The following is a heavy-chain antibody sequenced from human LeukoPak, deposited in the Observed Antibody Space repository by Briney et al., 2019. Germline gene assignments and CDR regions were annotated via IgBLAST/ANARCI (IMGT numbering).Heavy chain of an antibody. D-gene: IGHD2-15*01. CDR2: IGTAGDT. V-gene: IGHV3-13*01. Sequence: GGSLRLSCAASGFTFSDYDMYWVRQSTGKGLEWVSAIGTAGDTYYPGSVKGRFTFSRENAKNSLYLQMSSLRVGDTAVYYCVRGPYCSGGSCYGHFDYWGQGTLVTASS. CDR3: VRGPYCSGGSCYGHFDY. J-gene: IGHJ4*02. CDR1: GFTFSDYD.